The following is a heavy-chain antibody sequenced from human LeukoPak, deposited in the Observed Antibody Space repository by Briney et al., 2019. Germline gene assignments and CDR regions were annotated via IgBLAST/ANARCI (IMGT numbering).Heavy chain of an antibody. CDR2: INSDGITT. Sequence: GGSLRLSCAASGFTFSSYAMSWVRQAPGKGLVWVSRINSDGITTSYADSVKGRFTISRDNAKNTLYLQMNSLRAEDTAVYYCARDMVAGGPDYWGQGTLVTVSS. CDR1: GFTFSSYA. D-gene: IGHD6-19*01. V-gene: IGHV3-74*01. J-gene: IGHJ4*02. CDR3: ARDMVAGGPDY.